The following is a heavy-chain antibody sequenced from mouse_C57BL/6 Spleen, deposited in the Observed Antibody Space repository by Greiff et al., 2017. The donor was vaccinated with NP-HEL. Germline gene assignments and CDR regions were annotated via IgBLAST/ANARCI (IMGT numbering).Heavy chain of an antibody. Sequence: VQVVESGPGLVQPSQSLSITCTVSGFSLTSYGVHWVRQSPGKGLEWLGVIWRGGSTDYNAAFMSRLSITKDNSKSQVFFKMNSLQADDTAIYYCAKNYDYDRGYFDVWGTGTTVTVSS. CDR3: AKNYDYDRGYFDV. D-gene: IGHD2-4*01. CDR2: IWRGGST. CDR1: GFSLTSYG. V-gene: IGHV2-5*01. J-gene: IGHJ1*03.